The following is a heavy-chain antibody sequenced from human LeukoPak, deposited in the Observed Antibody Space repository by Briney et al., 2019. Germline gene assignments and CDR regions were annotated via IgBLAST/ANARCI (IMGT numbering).Heavy chain of an antibody. V-gene: IGHV1-18*01. D-gene: IGHD6-25*01. CDR3: ARDSGTLYYYGMDV. CDR2: ISAYNGNT. J-gene: IGHJ6*01. Sequence: GSSVNVSCKSSGYTFTSYGISWVRQAPGQGLEWMEWISAYNGNTNYAQKLQDRVTMTTDTSQSKVYMELRRLGSDDTAVYYCARDSGTLYYYGMDVWGQGTTVTVSS. CDR1: GYTFTSYG.